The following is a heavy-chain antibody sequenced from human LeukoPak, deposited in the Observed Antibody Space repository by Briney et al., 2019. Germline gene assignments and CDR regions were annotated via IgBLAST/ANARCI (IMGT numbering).Heavy chain of an antibody. J-gene: IGHJ4*02. D-gene: IGHD2-15*01. CDR3: AKGRYCSGGSYYPHFDY. V-gene: IGHV3-23*01. CDR2: ISGSGGST. Sequence: GGSLGLSCAASGFTFSSYAMSWVRQAPGKGLEWVSAISGSGGSTYYADSVKGRFTISRDNSKNTLYLQMNSLRAEDTAVYYCAKGRYCSGGSYYPHFDYWGQGTLVTVSS. CDR1: GFTFSSYA.